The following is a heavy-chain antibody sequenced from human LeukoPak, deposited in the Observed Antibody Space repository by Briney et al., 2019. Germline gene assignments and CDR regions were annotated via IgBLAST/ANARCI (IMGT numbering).Heavy chain of an antibody. CDR2: ITGSSVST. CDR3: AKAYTSGWYYFDY. J-gene: IGHJ4*02. Sequence: AGGSLRLSCAASGFTLSNYWMHWVRHVPGKGLEWVSTITGSSVSTYYADSVKGRFTISRDNSKNTLYLQMNSLRAEDTAIYYCAKAYTSGWYYFDYWGQGTLVTVSS. CDR1: GFTLSNYW. D-gene: IGHD6-19*01. V-gene: IGHV3-23*01.